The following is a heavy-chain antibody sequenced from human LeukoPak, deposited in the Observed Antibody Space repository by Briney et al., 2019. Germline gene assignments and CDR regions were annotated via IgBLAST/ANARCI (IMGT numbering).Heavy chain of an antibody. CDR2: INHSGST. CDR3: ARGEHELDY. CDR1: GFTFSSYS. J-gene: IGHJ4*02. Sequence: PGGSLRLSCAASGFTFSSYSMNWVRQAPGKGLEWIGQINHSGSTNYNPSLKSRVTISVDTSKNQFSLKLSSVTAADTAVYYCARGEHELDYWGQGTLVTVSS. D-gene: IGHD1/OR15-1a*01. V-gene: IGHV4-34*01.